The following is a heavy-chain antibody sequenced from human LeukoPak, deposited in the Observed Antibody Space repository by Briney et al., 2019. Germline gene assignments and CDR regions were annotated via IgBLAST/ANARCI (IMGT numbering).Heavy chain of an antibody. CDR3: ARGRAYCGGDCQDAYFDY. CDR1: GFTFSSYA. Sequence: LPGGSLRLSCAASGFTFSSYAMSWVRQAPGKGLEWVSAISSSGSTIYYADSVKGRFTISRDNAKNSLYLQMNSLRAEDTAVYYCARGRAYCGGDCQDAYFDYWGQGTLVTVSS. D-gene: IGHD2-21*02. V-gene: IGHV3-48*04. J-gene: IGHJ4*02. CDR2: ISSSGSTI.